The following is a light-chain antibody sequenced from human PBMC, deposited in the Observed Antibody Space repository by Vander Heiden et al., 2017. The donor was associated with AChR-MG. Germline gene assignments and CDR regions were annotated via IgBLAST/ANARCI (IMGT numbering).Light chain of an antibody. CDR2: GAS. CDR3: QQYVSSPLYT. Sequence: EFVLTQSPGTLSLSPGKRATLSCRASQTVSSINLAWYQQKPGQAPRLLIYGASSRATGIPDRFSGSGSGTDFTLTISRLEPEDFAVYYCQQYVSSPLYTFGQGTKLEIK. V-gene: IGKV3-20*01. CDR1: QTVSSIN. J-gene: IGKJ2*01.